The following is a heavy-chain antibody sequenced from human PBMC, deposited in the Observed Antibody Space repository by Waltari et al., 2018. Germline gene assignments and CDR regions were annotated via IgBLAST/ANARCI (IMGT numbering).Heavy chain of an antibody. Sequence: EVQLVQSGAEVKKPGESLKISCKGSGYSFTSYWIGWVRQMPGKGLDWMGIIYPGDSDTRYSPAFQGQVTISADKSISTAYLQWSSLKASDTAMYYCARQNDFWSGAYGMDVWGQGTTVTVSS. CDR1: GYSFTSYW. CDR2: IYPGDSDT. V-gene: IGHV5-51*01. CDR3: ARQNDFWSGAYGMDV. D-gene: IGHD3-3*01. J-gene: IGHJ6*02.